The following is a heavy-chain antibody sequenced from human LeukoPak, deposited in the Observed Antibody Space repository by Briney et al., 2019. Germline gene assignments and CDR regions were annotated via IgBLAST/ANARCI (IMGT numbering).Heavy chain of an antibody. CDR2: VYYSGST. J-gene: IGHJ6*02. Sequence: SETLSLTCTVSGGSISSYYWSWIRQPPGKGLEWIGYVYYSGSTNYNPSLKSRVTISIGTSKNQYSLKLSSVTAADTAVYYCARGGSNFYDMDVWGQGTTVTVSS. V-gene: IGHV4-59*01. CDR3: ARGGSNFYDMDV. D-gene: IGHD2-2*01. CDR1: GGSISSYY.